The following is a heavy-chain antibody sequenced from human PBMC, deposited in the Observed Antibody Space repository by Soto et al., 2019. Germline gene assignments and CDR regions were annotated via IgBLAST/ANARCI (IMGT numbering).Heavy chain of an antibody. D-gene: IGHD2-2*02. V-gene: IGHV3-23*01. CDR1: GFTFSSYA. J-gene: IGHJ5*02. CDR2: IEVSGTST. Sequence: GGSLRLSCAASGFTFSSYAMTWVRQAPGKGLEWVSVIEVSGTSTYYADSVKGRFTISRDNSKNTLYLQMNSLRAEHTAVYYCAKNGGTSCYTGLGPWGQGTLVTVSS. CDR3: AKNGGTSCYTGLGP.